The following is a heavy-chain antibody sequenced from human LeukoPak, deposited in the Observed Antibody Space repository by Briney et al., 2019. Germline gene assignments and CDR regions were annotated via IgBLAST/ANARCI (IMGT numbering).Heavy chain of an antibody. CDR1: GGSFSGYY. V-gene: IGHV4-59*01. CDR2: FYYSGST. Sequence: PSETLSLTCAVYGGSFSGYYWSWIRQPPGKGLEWIGYFYYSGSTNYNPSLKSRVTISVDTSKNQFSLNLISVTAADTAVYYCARDPAGGGALDLWGQGTMVTVSS. J-gene: IGHJ3*01. CDR3: ARDPAGGGALDL. D-gene: IGHD3-10*01.